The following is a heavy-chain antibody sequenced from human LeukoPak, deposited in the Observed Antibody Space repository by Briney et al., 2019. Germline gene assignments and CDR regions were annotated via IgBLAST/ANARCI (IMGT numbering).Heavy chain of an antibody. Sequence: SETLSLTCTVSGGSISRYYWSWIRQPAGKGLEWIGRIYSSGGTNYNPSLKSRVTMSVDTSKKQFSLKLNSVTAADTAVYYCARERYSGWYPAFDIWGQGTMVTVSS. V-gene: IGHV4-4*07. CDR3: ARERYSGWYPAFDI. J-gene: IGHJ3*02. CDR1: GGSISRYY. CDR2: IYSSGGT. D-gene: IGHD6-19*01.